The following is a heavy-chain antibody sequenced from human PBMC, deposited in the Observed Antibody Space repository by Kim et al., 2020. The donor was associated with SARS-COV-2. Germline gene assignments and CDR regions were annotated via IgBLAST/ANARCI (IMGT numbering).Heavy chain of an antibody. CDR3: AKDSRRVTMGLKNWYFDL. V-gene: IGHV3-33*06. J-gene: IGHJ2*01. Sequence: KSRFNISRDNSKNTLYLQMNSLRAEDTAVYYWAKDSRRVTMGLKNWYFDLWGRGTLVTVSS. D-gene: IGHD4-17*01.